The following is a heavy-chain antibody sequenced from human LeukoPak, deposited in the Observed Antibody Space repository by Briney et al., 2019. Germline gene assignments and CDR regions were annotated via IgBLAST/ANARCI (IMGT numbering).Heavy chain of an antibody. V-gene: IGHV3-66*01. J-gene: IGHJ4*02. Sequence: GGSLRLSCAASGFTVSSNYMSWVRQAPGKGLEWVSVIYSGGSTYYADSVKGRFTISRDNSKNTLYLQMNSLRAEDTAVYYCASGAIAAAGIRFWGQGTLVTVSS. CDR2: IYSGGST. CDR3: ASGAIAAAGIRF. D-gene: IGHD6-13*01. CDR1: GFTVSSNY.